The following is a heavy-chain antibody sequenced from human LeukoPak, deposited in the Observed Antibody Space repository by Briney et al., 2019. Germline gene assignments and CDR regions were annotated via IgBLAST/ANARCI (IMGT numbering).Heavy chain of an antibody. CDR3: ARGSSGYPRYFDH. V-gene: IGHV1-3*01. Sequence: ASVKVSCKTSGYTFTNYAMHWVRQAPGQRLEWMGWINAGNGNTKYSQKFQGRVTITRDTSASTAYMELGSLRSEDTAVYYCARGSSGYPRYFDHWGQGTQVTVSS. CDR2: INAGNGNT. CDR1: GYTFTNYA. J-gene: IGHJ4*02. D-gene: IGHD3-22*01.